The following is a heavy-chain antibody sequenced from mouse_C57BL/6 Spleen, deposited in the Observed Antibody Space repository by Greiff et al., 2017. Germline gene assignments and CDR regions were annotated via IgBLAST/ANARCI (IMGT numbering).Heavy chain of an antibody. CDR3: ASHLRN. D-gene: IGHD1-1*01. V-gene: IGHV1-55*01. CDR1: GYTFTSYW. Sequence: QVQLQQPGAELVKPGASVTMSCKASGYTFTSYWITWVKQRPGHGLAWIGDIYPGSGSTNYNEKFKSKATLTVDTSSSTAYMQLSSLTSADSAVYYCASHLRNWGQGTTLTVSS. J-gene: IGHJ2*01. CDR2: IYPGSGST.